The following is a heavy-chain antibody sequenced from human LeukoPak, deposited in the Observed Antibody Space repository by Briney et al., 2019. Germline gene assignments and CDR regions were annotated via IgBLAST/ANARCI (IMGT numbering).Heavy chain of an antibody. V-gene: IGHV3-9*01. Sequence: GGSLRLSCAASGFTFDDYAMHWVRQFPGKGLQWVAGINWNSDSISYVDSVKGRFTVSRDNAKNSLFLQMNTLRVEDTALYYCAKDPERYTYGSRGALHFWGQGTLVTVSS. CDR3: AKDPERYTYGSRGALHF. D-gene: IGHD3-10*01. J-gene: IGHJ3*01. CDR2: INWNSDSI. CDR1: GFTFDDYA.